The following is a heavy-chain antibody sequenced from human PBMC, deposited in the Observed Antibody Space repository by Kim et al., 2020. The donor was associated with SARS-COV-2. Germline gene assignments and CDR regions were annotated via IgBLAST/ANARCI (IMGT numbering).Heavy chain of an antibody. CDR1: GFTFSSYA. D-gene: IGHD3-9*01. CDR2: ISGSGGST. V-gene: IGHV3-23*01. CDR3: AKASRPPSYYDILTGYYDLDY. Sequence: GGSLRLSCAASGFTFSSYAMSWVRQAPGKGLEWVSAISGSGGSTYYADSVKGRFTISRDNSKNTLYLQMNSLRAEDTAVYYCAKASRPPSYYDILTGYYDLDYWGQGTLVTVSS. J-gene: IGHJ4*02.